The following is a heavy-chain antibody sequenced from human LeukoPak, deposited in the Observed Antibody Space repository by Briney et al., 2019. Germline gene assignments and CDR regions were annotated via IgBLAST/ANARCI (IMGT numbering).Heavy chain of an antibody. CDR3: ARVSHYDFWSGFIDY. Sequence: SETLSLTCTVSGYSISSGYYWGWIRQPPGKGLEWIGSIYHSGSTYYNPSLKSRVTISVDTSKNQFSLKLSSVTAADTAVYYCARVSHYDFWSGFIDYWGQGTLVTVSS. D-gene: IGHD3-3*01. J-gene: IGHJ4*02. CDR2: IYHSGST. V-gene: IGHV4-38-2*02. CDR1: GYSISSGYY.